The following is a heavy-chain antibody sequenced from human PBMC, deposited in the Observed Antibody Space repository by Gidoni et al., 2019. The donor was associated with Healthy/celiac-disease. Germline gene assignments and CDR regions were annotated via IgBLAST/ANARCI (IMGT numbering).Heavy chain of an antibody. V-gene: IGHV1-69*08. CDR3: AREGNYYDSSGYWIPS. CDR2: IIPILDIA. CDR1: GGTFSSYT. D-gene: IGHD3-22*01. J-gene: IGHJ5*02. Sequence: QLQLVQSGAEVNTPGPSVKVSCKATGGTFSSYTNSWVRQGPGQGLEWMGRIIPILDIASYAQKFQGRVTSTADKSTSTDNMELSSLRSEDTAVYYCAREGNYYDSSGYWIPSWGQGTLVTVSS.